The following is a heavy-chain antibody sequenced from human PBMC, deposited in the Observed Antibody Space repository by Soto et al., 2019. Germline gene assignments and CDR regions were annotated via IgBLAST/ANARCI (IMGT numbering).Heavy chain of an antibody. CDR3: ARTYYYDSSGYYCIGY. CDR2: INPKSGGT. CDR1: GYTFSGYY. D-gene: IGHD3-22*01. J-gene: IGHJ4*02. V-gene: IGHV1-2*02. Sequence: ASVKVSCKASGYTFSGYYMHWVRQAPGQGLEWMGWINPKSGGTKYAQKFQGRVTVTRDTSISTAYMELSSLRYDDTAVYYCARTYYYDSSGYYCIGYWGQGTQVTAPQ.